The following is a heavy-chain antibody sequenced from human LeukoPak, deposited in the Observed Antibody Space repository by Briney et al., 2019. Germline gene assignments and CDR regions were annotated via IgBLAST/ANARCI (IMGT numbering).Heavy chain of an antibody. CDR3: ARGKGNTMIVVVSYYFDF. D-gene: IGHD3-22*01. Sequence: GGSLRLSCAASGFTFSSYSMNWVRQAPGKGLEWVSSISSSSSYIYYADSVKGRFTISRDNAKNSLYLQMNSLRAEDTAVYYCARGKGNTMIVVVSYYFDFWGQGTLVTVSS. CDR2: ISSSSSYI. V-gene: IGHV3-21*01. J-gene: IGHJ4*02. CDR1: GFTFSSYS.